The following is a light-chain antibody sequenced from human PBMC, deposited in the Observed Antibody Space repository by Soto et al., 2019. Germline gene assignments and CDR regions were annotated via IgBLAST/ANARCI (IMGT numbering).Light chain of an antibody. CDR2: GAS. CDR1: QSVSSN. Sequence: EIVMTQSPATLSVSPGERATLSCRASQSVSSNLAGYQQKPGQAPRLLIYGASTRATGIPARFSGSGSGTEFTLTISSLQSEDFAVYYCQQYNNWRPITFGQGTRLEIK. J-gene: IGKJ5*01. CDR3: QQYNNWRPIT. V-gene: IGKV3-15*01.